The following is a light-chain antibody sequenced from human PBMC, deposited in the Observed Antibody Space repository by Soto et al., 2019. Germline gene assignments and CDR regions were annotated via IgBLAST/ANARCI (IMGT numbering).Light chain of an antibody. J-gene: IGLJ2*01. V-gene: IGLV2-14*01. CDR2: DVS. Sequence: ALTQPASVSGSPGQSITISCTGTSSDVGGYNYVSWYQQHPGKAPKLTIYDVSNRPSGVSNRFSGSKSGNTASLTISGLQAEDEADYYCSSYTSSSTVLFGGGTKLTVL. CDR1: SSDVGGYNY. CDR3: SSYTSSSTVL.